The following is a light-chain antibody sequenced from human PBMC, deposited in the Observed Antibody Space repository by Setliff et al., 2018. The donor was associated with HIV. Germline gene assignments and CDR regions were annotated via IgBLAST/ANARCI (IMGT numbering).Light chain of an antibody. CDR2: SNN. CDR3: AAWDDSLNAFYV. V-gene: IGLV1-44*01. Sequence: QSVLTQPPSASGTPGQRVTISCSGSSSNIGSNTVNWYQQLPGTAPKLLIDSNNQRPSGVPDRFSGSKSGTSASLAISGLQSDDEADYYCAAWDDSLNAFYVFGTGTKVTVL. J-gene: IGLJ1*01. CDR1: SSNIGSNT.